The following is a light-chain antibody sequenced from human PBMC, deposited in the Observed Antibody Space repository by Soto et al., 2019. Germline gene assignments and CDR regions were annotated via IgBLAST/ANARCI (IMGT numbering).Light chain of an antibody. CDR1: QSVSSN. V-gene: IGKV3-15*01. CDR2: GAS. CDR3: QQYNNRRT. J-gene: IGKJ1*01. Sequence: EIVLTQSPATLSVYPGERATLSCRASQSVSSNLAWYQQKPGQAPRLLIYGASTRATGIPARFSGSGSGTEFTLTISSLQSEDFAVYYCQQYNNRRTFGQGTKVDIK.